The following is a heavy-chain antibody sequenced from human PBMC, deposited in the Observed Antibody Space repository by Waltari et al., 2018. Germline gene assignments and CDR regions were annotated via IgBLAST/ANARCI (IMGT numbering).Heavy chain of an antibody. CDR2: INSDGSST. Sequence: EVQLVESGGGLVQPGGSLSRSCAAVGFTCRIYWMHAVRQAPGKGLVWVSRINSDGSSTSYADSVKGRFTISRDNAKNTLYLQMNSLRAEDTAVYYCARDLMITFGGVIPGYWGQGTLVTVSS. J-gene: IGHJ4*02. V-gene: IGHV3-74*01. CDR1: GFTCRIYW. D-gene: IGHD3-16*02. CDR3: ARDLMITFGGVIPGY.